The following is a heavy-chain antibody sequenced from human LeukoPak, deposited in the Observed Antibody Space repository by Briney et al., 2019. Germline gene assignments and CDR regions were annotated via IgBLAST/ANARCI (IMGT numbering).Heavy chain of an antibody. Sequence: SETLSLTCTVSGDSISSYYWSWIRQPAGKGLEWIGRIYTSGTTNYNSCLKSRLTMSVDTSKNQFSLKRSSVTAADTAVYYCARLGSSGSAQYFQDWGQGTLVTVSS. V-gene: IGHV4-4*07. CDR3: ARLGSSGSAQYFQD. D-gene: IGHD6-19*01. CDR2: IYTSGTT. CDR1: GDSISSYY. J-gene: IGHJ1*01.